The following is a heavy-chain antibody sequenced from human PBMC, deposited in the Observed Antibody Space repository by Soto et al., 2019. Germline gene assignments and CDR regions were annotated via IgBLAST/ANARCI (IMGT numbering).Heavy chain of an antibody. D-gene: IGHD6-6*01. V-gene: IGHV3-30-3*01. J-gene: IGHJ6*02. CDR3: ARAIEYSSSSDYYYYYGMDV. CDR1: GFTFSSYA. Sequence: QVQLVESGGGVVQPGRSLRLSCAASGFTFSSYAMHWVRQAPGKGLEWVAVISYDGSNKYYADSVKGRFTISRDNSKNTLYLQMNSLRAEDTAVYYCARAIEYSSSSDYYYYYGMDVWGQGTTVTVSS. CDR2: ISYDGSNK.